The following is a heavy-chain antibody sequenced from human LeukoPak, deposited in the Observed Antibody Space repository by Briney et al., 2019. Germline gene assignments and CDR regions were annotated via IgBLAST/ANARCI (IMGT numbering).Heavy chain of an antibody. J-gene: IGHJ6*03. D-gene: IGHD3-3*01. CDR2: IYYSGST. V-gene: IGHV4-59*01. Sequence: SETLSLTCAVYGVSFSDYYWSWIRQPPGKGLEWIGYIYYSGSTNYNPSLKSRVTISVDTSKNQFSLKLSSVTAADTAVYYCARAASGSESGYYYYYMDVWGKGTTVTVSS. CDR1: GVSFSDYY. CDR3: ARAASGSESGYYYYYMDV.